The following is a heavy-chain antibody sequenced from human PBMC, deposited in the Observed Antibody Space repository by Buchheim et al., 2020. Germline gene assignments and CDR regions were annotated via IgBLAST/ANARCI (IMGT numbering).Heavy chain of an antibody. CDR3: ARCNKFLEAFSITSYYYDMDV. Sequence: QVQLVQSGAEVKKPGASVKVSCKASGYTFTSYYMHWVRQAPGQGLEWMGIINPSGGSTSYAQKFQGRVNMTRDTSTRTVYMELSSLRSEDTAVYYCARCNKFLEAFSITSYYYDMDVWGQGTT. D-gene: IGHD3-10*01. CDR1: GYTFTSYY. J-gene: IGHJ6*02. CDR2: INPSGGST. V-gene: IGHV1-46*03.